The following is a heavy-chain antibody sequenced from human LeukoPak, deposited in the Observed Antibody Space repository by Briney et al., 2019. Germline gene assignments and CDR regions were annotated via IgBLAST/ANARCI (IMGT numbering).Heavy chain of an antibody. CDR1: GFTFSSYS. Sequence: GGSLRLSCAASGFTFSSYSMNWVRQAPGKGLEWVSSISSSSSYIYYADSVKGRFTISRDNAKNSLYLQMNSLRAEDTAVYYCARDLGGYPHGHYYGMDVWGQGTTVTVSS. J-gene: IGHJ6*02. CDR3: ARDLGGYPHGHYYGMDV. V-gene: IGHV3-21*01. CDR2: ISSSSSYI. D-gene: IGHD3-16*02.